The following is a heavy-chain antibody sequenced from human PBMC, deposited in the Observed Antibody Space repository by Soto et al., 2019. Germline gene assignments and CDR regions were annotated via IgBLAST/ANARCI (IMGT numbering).Heavy chain of an antibody. CDR3: ASGWMAAFVN. Sequence: PSETLSLTCNVTGDSIKTHYWSWIRQAPGEGLEWIGYIYYSGSTLYNPSLKRRVTISADTAKNQFSLRLTSLTAADTAVYYCASGWMAAFVNWGQGTLVTVSS. CDR2: IYYSGST. CDR1: GDSIKTHY. D-gene: IGHD2-2*03. J-gene: IGHJ4*02. V-gene: IGHV4-59*11.